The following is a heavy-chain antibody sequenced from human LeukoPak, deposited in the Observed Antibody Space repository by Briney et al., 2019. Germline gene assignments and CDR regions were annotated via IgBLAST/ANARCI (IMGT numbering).Heavy chain of an antibody. J-gene: IGHJ4*01. V-gene: IGHV3-53*01. CDR2: IYRFGST. D-gene: IGHD3-22*01. CDR3: VRDYFTTISGYHEYYLDL. Sequence: GGSLRLSCAASGFTFSSYAMTWVRQAPGKGPEWVSVIYRFGSTIYADSVQGRFTISRDTSNNTLFLQMNSLRAEDTAVYYCVRDYFTTISGYHEYYLDLWGRRTLVTVSS. CDR1: GFTFSSYA.